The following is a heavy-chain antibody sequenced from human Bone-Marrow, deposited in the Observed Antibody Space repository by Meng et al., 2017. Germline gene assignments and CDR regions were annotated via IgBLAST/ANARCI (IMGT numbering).Heavy chain of an antibody. CDR1: GFSLSTSGVG. CDR2: IYWNDDK. CDR3: ARGVKGGYSYGLYY. D-gene: IGHD5-18*01. Sequence: SGPTLVKPTQTLTLTCTFSGFSLSTSGVGVGWIRQPPGKALEWLALIYWNDDKRYSPSLKSRLTITKDTSKNQVVLTMTNMDPVDTATYYCARGVKGGYSYGLYYWGQGTLVTVSS. J-gene: IGHJ4*02. V-gene: IGHV2-5*01.